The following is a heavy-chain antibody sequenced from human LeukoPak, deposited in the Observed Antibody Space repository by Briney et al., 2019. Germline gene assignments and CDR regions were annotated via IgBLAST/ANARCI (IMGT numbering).Heavy chain of an antibody. CDR2: IIPIFGTA. Sequence: GGSLRLSCAASGGTFSSYAISWVRQAPGQGLEWMGGIIPIFGTANYAQKFQGRVTITADESTSTAYMELSSLRSEDTAVYYCARSREAVAAEPDFDYWGQGTLVTVSS. CDR1: GGTFSSYA. J-gene: IGHJ4*02. V-gene: IGHV1-69*01. CDR3: ARSREAVAAEPDFDY. D-gene: IGHD6-19*01.